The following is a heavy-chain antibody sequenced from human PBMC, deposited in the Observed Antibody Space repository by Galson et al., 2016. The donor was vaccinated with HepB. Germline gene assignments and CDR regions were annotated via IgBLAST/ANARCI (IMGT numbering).Heavy chain of an antibody. CDR2: ITWNTNNI. CDR3: TKGLPYGITWVGAFDY. V-gene: IGHV3-9*01. CDR1: GFNFGGFA. D-gene: IGHD3-10*01. J-gene: IGHJ4*02. Sequence: SLRLSCAASGFNFGGFAMHWVRQVPGKGLEWVSAITWNTNNIQYADSVRGRFTISRDNAKSSLYLQMNSLRPDDTALYYCTKGLPYGITWVGAFDYWGQGVLVTVSS.